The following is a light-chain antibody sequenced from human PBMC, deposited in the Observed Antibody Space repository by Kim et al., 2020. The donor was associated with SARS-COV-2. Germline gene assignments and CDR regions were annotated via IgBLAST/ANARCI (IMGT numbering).Light chain of an antibody. J-gene: IGLJ1*01. CDR2: YSS. CDR1: GLESKE. Sequence: APGRRGRRTGGSNGLESKELPWSQRKPGPAPGLVILYSSARPSGIPERFSASNSGNTATLTISGVEAGDEADYYCQVWDSGSDRPIFGPGTKVTVL. CDR3: QVWDSGSDRPI. V-gene: IGLV3-21*04.